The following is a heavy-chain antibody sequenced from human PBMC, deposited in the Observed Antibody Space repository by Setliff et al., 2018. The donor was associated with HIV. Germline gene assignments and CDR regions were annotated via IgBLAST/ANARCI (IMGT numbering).Heavy chain of an antibody. CDR1: GYIFSTHY. D-gene: IGHD5-12*01. CDR3: ARGGYSGEFLDAFDI. CDR2: INCACGRT. Sequence: WASVKVSCKASGYIFSTHYIHWVRQAPGQGLEWMGIINCACGRTVYTEKIKGRLAMARDMSRTTVYMELTSLRTEDTAVYYCARGGYSGEFLDAFDIWGQGTLVTVSS. V-gene: IGHV1-46*01. J-gene: IGHJ3*02.